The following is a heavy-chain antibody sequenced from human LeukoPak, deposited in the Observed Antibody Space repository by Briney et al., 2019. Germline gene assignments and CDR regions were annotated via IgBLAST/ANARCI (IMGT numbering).Heavy chain of an antibody. J-gene: IGHJ4*02. Sequence: GGSLRLSCAASGFTFSSYGMHWVRQAPGKGLEWVAFIRYDGSNKYYADSVKGRFTISRDNSKNTLYLQMNSLRAEDTAVYYCAKDPPTTVIPLRYFDYWGQGTLVTVSS. CDR1: GFTFSSYG. D-gene: IGHD4-17*01. CDR3: AKDPPTTVIPLRYFDY. V-gene: IGHV3-30*02. CDR2: IRYDGSNK.